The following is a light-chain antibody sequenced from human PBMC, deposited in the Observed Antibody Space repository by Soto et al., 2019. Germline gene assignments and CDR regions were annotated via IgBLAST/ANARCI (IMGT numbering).Light chain of an antibody. Sequence: EIVMTQSPATLSVPPGERATLSCRASQSVSTNFAWYQQRPGQAPRLLFYGASIRATAVPARLTASGSGTEFTLTIRSLQSEDFAVYYCKQYNTWPRTFGQGTKVDIK. V-gene: IGKV3-15*01. CDR2: GAS. CDR1: QSVSTN. J-gene: IGKJ1*01. CDR3: KQYNTWPRT.